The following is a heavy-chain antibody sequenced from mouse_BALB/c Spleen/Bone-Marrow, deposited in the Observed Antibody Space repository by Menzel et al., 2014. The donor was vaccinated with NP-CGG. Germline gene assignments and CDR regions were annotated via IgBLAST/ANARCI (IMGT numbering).Heavy chain of an antibody. CDR3: AREGYYYGSSIYYAMDY. V-gene: IGHV1-87*01. J-gene: IGHJ4*01. CDR2: IYPGNGDT. CDR1: GYTFTSYW. D-gene: IGHD1-1*01. Sequence: VHLVESGAELARPGASVKLSCKASGYTFTSYWMQWVKQRPGQGLEWIGAIYPGNGDTRYTQKFKGEATLTADKSSSTAYMQFSSLASEDSAVYYCAREGYYYGSSIYYAMDYWGQGTSVTVSS.